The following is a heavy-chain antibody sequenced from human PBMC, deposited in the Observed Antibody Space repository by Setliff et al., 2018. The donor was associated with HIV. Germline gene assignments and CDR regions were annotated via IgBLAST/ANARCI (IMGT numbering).Heavy chain of an antibody. CDR3: ARIPPPPWWDGSESPDMDV. CDR2: IKSDGSTT. CDR1: GFTFTRYW. Sequence: LRLSCAASGFTFTRYWMHWVRQAPGKGLVWVSRIKSDGSTTNYADSVKGRFTISRDNARNTLHLQMNSLRAEDTAVYYCARIPPPPWWDGSESPDMDVWGRGTTVTVSS. V-gene: IGHV3-74*01. J-gene: IGHJ6*03. D-gene: IGHD2-15*01.